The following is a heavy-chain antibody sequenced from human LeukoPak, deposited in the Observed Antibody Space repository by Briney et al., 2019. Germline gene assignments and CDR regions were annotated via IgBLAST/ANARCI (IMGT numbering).Heavy chain of an antibody. CDR1: GFTFSSYS. V-gene: IGHV3-21*01. Sequence: PGGSLRLSCAASGFTFSSYSMNWVRQAPGKGLEWVSSISSSSSYIYYADSVKGRFTISRDNAKNSLYLQMNSLRAEDTAVYYCARVSGYSSGWYVRRDPLDYWGQGTLVTVSS. CDR3: ARVSGYSSGWYVRRDPLDY. CDR2: ISSSSSYI. D-gene: IGHD6-19*01. J-gene: IGHJ4*02.